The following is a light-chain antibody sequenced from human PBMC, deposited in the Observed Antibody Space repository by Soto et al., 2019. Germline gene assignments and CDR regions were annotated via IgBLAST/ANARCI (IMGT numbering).Light chain of an antibody. J-gene: IGKJ1*01. V-gene: IGKV3-20*01. CDR1: QSISSNY. Sequence: EIVLTQSPGTLSLSPGERATLSCRASQSISSNYLAWYLQKPGQAPRLLIHGASNRATGIPDRFSGSGSGTDFTLTISRLEPEDFAVYYCQQYGSSPKTFGQGTKVDIK. CDR2: GAS. CDR3: QQYGSSPKT.